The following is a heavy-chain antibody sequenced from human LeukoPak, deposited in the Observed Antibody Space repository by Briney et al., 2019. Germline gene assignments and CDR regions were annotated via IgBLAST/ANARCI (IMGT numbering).Heavy chain of an antibody. D-gene: IGHD3-10*01. J-gene: IGHJ6*02. Sequence: KPGGSLRLSCAASGFTFSGYSLNWVRQAPGKGLEWVSSISGSSIYIYYADSVKGRFTISRDNANKSLYLQMNSLRAEDTAVYYCAKDLEVRPPVAYYYYGMDVWGQGTTVTVSS. CDR1: GFTFSGYS. CDR3: AKDLEVRPPVAYYYYGMDV. V-gene: IGHV3-21*01. CDR2: ISGSSIYI.